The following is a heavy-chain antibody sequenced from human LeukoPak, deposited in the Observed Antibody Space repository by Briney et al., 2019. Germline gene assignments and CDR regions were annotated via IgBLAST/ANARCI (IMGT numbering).Heavy chain of an antibody. V-gene: IGHV3-7*01. J-gene: IGHJ4*02. D-gene: IGHD5-12*01. Sequence: PGGSLRLSCTASGFTFSNAWMSWVRQAPGKGLEWVANIKQDGSEKYYVDSVKGRFTISRDNAKSSLFLQMNSLRAEDTAVYFCASGYSYGLDFWGQGTLVTVSS. CDR1: GFTFSNAW. CDR2: IKQDGSEK. CDR3: ASGYSYGLDF.